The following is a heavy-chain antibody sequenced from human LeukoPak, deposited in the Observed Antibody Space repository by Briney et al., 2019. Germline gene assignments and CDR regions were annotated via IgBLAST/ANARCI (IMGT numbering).Heavy chain of an antibody. V-gene: IGHV4-31*03. D-gene: IGHD5/OR15-5a*01. CDR2: IYYSGST. Sequence: ASETLSLTCTVSGGSISSGGYYWSWIRQHPGKGLEWIGYIYYSGSTYYNPSLKSRVTISVDTSKNQFSLKLSSVTAADTAVYYCARASVPGHFDYWGQGTLVTVSS. CDR1: GGSISSGGYY. J-gene: IGHJ4*02. CDR3: ARASVPGHFDY.